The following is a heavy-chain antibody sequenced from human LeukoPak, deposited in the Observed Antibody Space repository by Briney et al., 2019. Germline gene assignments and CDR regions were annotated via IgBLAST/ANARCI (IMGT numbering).Heavy chain of an antibody. Sequence: ASVKVSCKASGYTFTGYYMHWVRQAPGQGLEWMGWINPNSGGTNYAQKFQGRVTMTRDTSISTAYMELSRLRSDDTAVYYCARPLPGIPMISGGYWGQGTLVTVSS. J-gene: IGHJ4*02. CDR1: GYTFTGYY. V-gene: IGHV1-2*02. CDR3: ARPLPGIPMISGGY. CDR2: INPNSGGT. D-gene: IGHD3-22*01.